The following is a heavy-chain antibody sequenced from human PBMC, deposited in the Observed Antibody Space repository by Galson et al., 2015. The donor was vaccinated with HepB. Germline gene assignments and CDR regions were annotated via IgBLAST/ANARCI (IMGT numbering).Heavy chain of an antibody. CDR2: ISGSGGST. Sequence: SLRLSCAASGFTFSSYAMSWVRQAPGKGLEWVSAISGSGGSTYYADSVKGRFTISRDNSKNTLYLQMNSLRAEDTAVYYCAKDVTYYDILTGTFDYWGQGTLVTVSS. CDR3: AKDVTYYDILTGTFDY. J-gene: IGHJ4*02. CDR1: GFTFSSYA. D-gene: IGHD3-9*01. V-gene: IGHV3-23*01.